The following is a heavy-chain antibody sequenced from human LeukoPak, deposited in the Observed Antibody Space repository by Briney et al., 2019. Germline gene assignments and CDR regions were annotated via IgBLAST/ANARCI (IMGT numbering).Heavy chain of an antibody. CDR3: ARVPSSYGSNWFDP. CDR2: IYYSGST. CDR1: GVSISSYY. Sequence: SETLSLTCTVSGVSISSYYWSWIRQPPGKGLEWIGYIYYSGSTNYNPSLKSRVTISVDTSKNQFSLKLSSVTAADTAVYYCARVPSSYGSNWFDPWGQGTLVTVSS. J-gene: IGHJ5*02. V-gene: IGHV4-59*01. D-gene: IGHD5-18*01.